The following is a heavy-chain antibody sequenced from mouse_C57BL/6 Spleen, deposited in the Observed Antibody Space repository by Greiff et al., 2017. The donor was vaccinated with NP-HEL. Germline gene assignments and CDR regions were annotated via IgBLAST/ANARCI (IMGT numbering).Heavy chain of an antibody. Sequence: VQLQQSDAELVKPGASVKISCKVSGYTFTDHTIHWMKQRPEQGLEWIGYIYPRDGSTKYNEKFKGKATLTADISSSTAYMQRNSLTSEDSAVYFCAATVVATGYYFDYWGQGTTLTVSS. J-gene: IGHJ2*01. CDR2: IYPRDGST. CDR3: AATVVATGYYFDY. CDR1: GYTFTDHT. V-gene: IGHV1-78*01. D-gene: IGHD1-1*01.